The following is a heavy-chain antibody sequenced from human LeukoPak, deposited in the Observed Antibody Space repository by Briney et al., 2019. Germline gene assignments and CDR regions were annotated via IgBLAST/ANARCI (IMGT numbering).Heavy chain of an antibody. Sequence: ASVKVSCKASGYSFTGYSMHWVRQAPGQGLEWMGWINPISGVTKYAQKFQGRVTMTRDTSISTAYMELTSLTSDDTAVYYCARKVRGTEDYWGQGTLVTVSS. J-gene: IGHJ4*02. CDR3: ARKVRGTEDY. D-gene: IGHD1-1*01. V-gene: IGHV1-2*02. CDR2: INPISGVT. CDR1: GYSFTGYS.